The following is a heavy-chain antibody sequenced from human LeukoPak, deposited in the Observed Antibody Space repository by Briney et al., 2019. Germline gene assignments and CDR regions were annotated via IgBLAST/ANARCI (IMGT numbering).Heavy chain of an antibody. J-gene: IGHJ5*02. Sequence: GGSLRLSCAASGFFFSNYDMNWVRQAPGKGLEWVSGLSSSGGSTFYADSVKGRFTISRDNSKNTVYLQMNSLRAEDTAVYYCARLQYAFEAWFDPWGQGTLVTVSS. CDR1: GFFFSNYD. CDR2: LSSSGGST. D-gene: IGHD3-9*01. V-gene: IGHV3-23*01. CDR3: ARLQYAFEAWFDP.